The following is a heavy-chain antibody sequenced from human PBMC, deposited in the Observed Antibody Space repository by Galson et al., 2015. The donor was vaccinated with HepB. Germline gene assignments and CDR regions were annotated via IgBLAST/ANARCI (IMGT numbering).Heavy chain of an antibody. Sequence: SVKVSCKASGYTFTSYAMHWVRQAPGQRLEWMGWINAGNGNTKYSQKFQGRVTITRDTSASTAYMELSSLRSEDTAVYYCARSRYDSSGYYRNDAFDIWGQGTMVTVSS. CDR3: ARSRYDSSGYYRNDAFDI. V-gene: IGHV1-3*01. J-gene: IGHJ3*02. D-gene: IGHD3-22*01. CDR1: GYTFTSYA. CDR2: INAGNGNT.